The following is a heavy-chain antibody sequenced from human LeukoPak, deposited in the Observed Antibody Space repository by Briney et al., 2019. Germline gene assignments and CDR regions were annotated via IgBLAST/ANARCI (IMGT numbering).Heavy chain of an antibody. D-gene: IGHD3-3*01. Sequence: ASVKVSCKASGYTFTNYPIHWVRQAPGQRLEWMGWINAGNGNTKYSQKFQGRVTITRDTSASTAYMELSSLTSDDTAVYYCARDLLPMTKAGVVNDLGQGSLVIVSA. CDR3: ARDLLPMTKAGVVND. V-gene: IGHV1-3*01. J-gene: IGHJ4*02. CDR2: INAGNGNT. CDR1: GYTFTNYP.